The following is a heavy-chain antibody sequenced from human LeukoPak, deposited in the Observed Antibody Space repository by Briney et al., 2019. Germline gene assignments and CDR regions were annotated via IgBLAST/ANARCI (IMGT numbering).Heavy chain of an antibody. V-gene: IGHV4-34*01. CDR3: ASGDLIAVAGTGDY. Sequence: SETLSLTCTVSGGSISSYYWSWIRQPPGKGLEWIGEINHSGSTNYNPSLKSRVTISVDTSKNQFSLKLSSVTAADTAVYYCASGDLIAVAGTGDYWGQGTLVTVSS. D-gene: IGHD6-19*01. CDR2: INHSGST. CDR1: GGSISSYY. J-gene: IGHJ4*02.